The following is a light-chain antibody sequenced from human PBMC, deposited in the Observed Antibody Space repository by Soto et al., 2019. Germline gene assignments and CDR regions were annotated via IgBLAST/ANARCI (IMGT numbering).Light chain of an antibody. V-gene: IGKV1-5*03. CDR2: KAS. J-gene: IGKJ1*01. CDR1: QSISSW. CDR3: QHYNSYSEA. Sequence: DIQMPQSPSTLSSSVVDRVTITFRASQSISSWLAWYQQKPGKAPKLLIYKASSLESGVPSRFSGSGSGTEFTLTVSSLQPDDFATYYCQHYNSYSEAFGQGTKVDI.